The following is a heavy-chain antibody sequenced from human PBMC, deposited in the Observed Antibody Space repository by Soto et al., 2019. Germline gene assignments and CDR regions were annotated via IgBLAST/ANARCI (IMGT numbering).Heavy chain of an antibody. D-gene: IGHD6-13*01. V-gene: IGHV5-51*01. CDR3: ARRSPMAAAGTSFPDIPADI. CDR2: IYPGDSDT. Sequence: GESLKISCKGSGYSFTSYWIGWLRQMPGKGLEWMGIIYPGDSDTRYSPSFQGQVTISADKSISTAYLQWSSLKASDTAMYYCARRSPMAAAGTSFPDIPADIWGQGTMVTVSS. J-gene: IGHJ3*02. CDR1: GYSFTSYW.